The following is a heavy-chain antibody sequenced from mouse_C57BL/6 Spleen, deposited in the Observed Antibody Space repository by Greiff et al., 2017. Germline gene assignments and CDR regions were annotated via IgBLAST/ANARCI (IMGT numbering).Heavy chain of an antibody. Sequence: EVQGVESGGGLVKPGGSLKLSCAASGFTFSDYGMHWVRQAPEKGLEWVAYISSGSSTIYSADTVKGRFTSSRDNAKNTLFLQMTSLRSEDTAMYYCARSGYYGSSPWFAYWGQGTLVTVSA. V-gene: IGHV5-17*01. CDR2: ISSGSSTI. J-gene: IGHJ3*01. CDR3: ARSGYYGSSPWFAY. D-gene: IGHD1-1*01. CDR1: GFTFSDYG.